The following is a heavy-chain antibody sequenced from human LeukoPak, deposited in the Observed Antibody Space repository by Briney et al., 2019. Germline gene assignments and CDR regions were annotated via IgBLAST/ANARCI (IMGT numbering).Heavy chain of an antibody. CDR3: ARGALAREYCSGGSCYHYYIDV. Sequence: ASVKVSCKASGYTVTGYYMHWVRKAPGQGLEWMGWINPNSGGTNYAQKFQGRVTMTRDTSISTASMELSRLRSDDTSVYYCARGALAREYCSGGSCYHYYIDVWGKGTTVTVSS. J-gene: IGHJ6*03. CDR1: GYTVTGYY. D-gene: IGHD2-15*01. V-gene: IGHV1-2*02. CDR2: INPNSGGT.